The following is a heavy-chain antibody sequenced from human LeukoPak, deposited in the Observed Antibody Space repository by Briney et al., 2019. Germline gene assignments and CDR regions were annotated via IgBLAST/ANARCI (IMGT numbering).Heavy chain of an antibody. CDR3: AREGGGDVERSSEWSSGGYLDL. Sequence: GGSLRLSCAVSGFTFSDYAMSWVRQAPGKGLEWVSGISGRGGGTFYADSVKGRFTISRDDSKNTLFLQMSSLRADDTAMYFCAREGGGDVERSSEWSSGGYLDLWGRGTLVTVSS. CDR1: GFTFSDYA. D-gene: IGHD3-3*01. J-gene: IGHJ2*01. V-gene: IGHV3-23*01. CDR2: ISGRGGGT.